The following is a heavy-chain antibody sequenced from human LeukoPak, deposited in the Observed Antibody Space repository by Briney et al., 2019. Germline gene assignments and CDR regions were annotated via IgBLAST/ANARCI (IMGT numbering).Heavy chain of an antibody. CDR2: INHSGST. CDR1: GGSFSGYY. D-gene: IGHD2-8*01. Sequence: SETLSLTCAVYGGSFSGYYWSWIRQPPGKGLEWIGEINHSGSTNYNPSLKSRVTISVDTSKNQFSLKLSSVTAADTAVYYCARGRICTNGVCYKSFDHWGQGTLVTVSS. J-gene: IGHJ4*02. CDR3: ARGRICTNGVCYKSFDH. V-gene: IGHV4-34*01.